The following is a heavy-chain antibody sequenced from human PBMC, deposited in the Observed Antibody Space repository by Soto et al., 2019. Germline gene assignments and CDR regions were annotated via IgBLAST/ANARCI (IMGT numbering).Heavy chain of an antibody. V-gene: IGHV4-59*01. CDR2: IYYSGST. CDR1: GGSISSYY. CDR3: ARADSSSWRMDV. J-gene: IGHJ6*02. Sequence: SETLSLTCTVSGGSISSYYWSWIRQPPGKGLEWIGYIYYSGSTNYNPSLKSRVTISVDTSKHQFSLKLSSVTAADTAVYYCARADSSSWRMDVWGQGTTVTVSS. D-gene: IGHD6-13*01.